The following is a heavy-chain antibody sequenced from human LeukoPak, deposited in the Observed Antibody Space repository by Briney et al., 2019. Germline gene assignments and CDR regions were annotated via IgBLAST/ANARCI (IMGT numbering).Heavy chain of an antibody. CDR1: GGTISIHA. CDR2: IIPIFGAA. V-gene: IGHV1-69*05. Sequence: ASVKVSFKASGGTISIHAISWVRQAPGQGLEWMGGIIPIFGAAKYAQKFQGRVTITTDESTSTAYMELSSLTTEDTAVYYCARGAGTSPIYYWGQGTLVTVSS. D-gene: IGHD1-7*01. CDR3: ARGAGTSPIYY. J-gene: IGHJ4*02.